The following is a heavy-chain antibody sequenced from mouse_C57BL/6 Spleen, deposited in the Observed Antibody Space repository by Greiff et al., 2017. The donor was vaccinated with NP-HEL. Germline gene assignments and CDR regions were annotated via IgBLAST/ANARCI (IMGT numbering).Heavy chain of an antibody. V-gene: IGHV1-39*01. CDR3: ARSGAQATDFDY. CDR1: GYSFTDYN. D-gene: IGHD3-2*02. J-gene: IGHJ2*01. CDR2: INPNYGTT. Sequence: EVKLQESGPELVKPGASVKISCKASGYSFTDYNMNWVKQSNGKSLEWIGVINPNYGTTSYNQKFKGKATLTVDQASSTAYMQLNSLTSEDSAVYYCARSGAQATDFDYWGQGTTLTVSS.